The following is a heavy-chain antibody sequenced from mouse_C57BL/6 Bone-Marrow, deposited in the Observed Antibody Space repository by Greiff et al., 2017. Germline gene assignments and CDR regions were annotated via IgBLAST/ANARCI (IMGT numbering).Heavy chain of an antibody. D-gene: IGHD4-1*01. Sequence: EVQLVESGGGLVQPGGSLSLSCAASGFTFTDYYMSWVRQPPGKALEWLGFIRNKANGYTTEYSESVKGRFTISRDNSQSIIYLKMNALRAEDSATYYCASITGIYWYFDVWGTGTTVTVSA. CDR2: IRNKANGYTT. J-gene: IGHJ1*03. V-gene: IGHV7-3*01. CDR1: GFTFTDYY. CDR3: ASITGIYWYFDV.